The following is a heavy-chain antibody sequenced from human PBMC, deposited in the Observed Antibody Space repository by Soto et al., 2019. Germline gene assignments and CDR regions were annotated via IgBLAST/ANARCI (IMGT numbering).Heavy chain of an antibody. CDR3: AKDLLGYCSSTSCYMANIQGPNWFDP. V-gene: IGHV3-23*01. D-gene: IGHD2-2*02. CDR2: ISGSGGST. CDR1: GFTFSSYA. Sequence: GGSLRLSCAASGFTFSSYAMSWVRQAPGKGLEWVSAISGSGGSTYYADSVKGRFTISRDNSKNTLYLQMNSPRAEETAVYYCAKDLLGYCSSTSCYMANIQGPNWFDPWGQGTLVTVSS. J-gene: IGHJ5*02.